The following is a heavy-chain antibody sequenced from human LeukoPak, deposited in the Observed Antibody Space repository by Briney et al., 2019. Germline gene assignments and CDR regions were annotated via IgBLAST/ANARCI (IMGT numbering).Heavy chain of an antibody. CDR3: ATVTPNYYDSSGYYPY. CDR1: GYTLTELS. V-gene: IGHV1-24*01. J-gene: IGHJ4*02. D-gene: IGHD3-22*01. Sequence: ASVKVSCKVSGYTLTELSMHWVRQAPGKGLEWMGGFDPEDGETIYAQKFQGRVTMTEDTSTDTAYMELSSLRSEDTAVYYCATVTPNYYDSSGYYPYWGQGTLVTVSS. CDR2: FDPEDGET.